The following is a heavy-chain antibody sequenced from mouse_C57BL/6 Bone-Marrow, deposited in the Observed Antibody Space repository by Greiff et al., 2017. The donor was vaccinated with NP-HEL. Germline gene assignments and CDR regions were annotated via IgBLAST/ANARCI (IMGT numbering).Heavy chain of an antibody. CDR2: ISSGSSTI. CDR3: ARGLVAHWYFDV. V-gene: IGHV5-17*01. Sequence: EVKVEESGGGLVKPGGSLKLSCAASGFTFSDYGMHWVRQAPEKGLEWVAYISSGSSTIYYADTVKGRFTISSDNAKNTLFLQMTSLRSEDTAMYYCARGLVAHWYFDVWGTGTTVTVSS. D-gene: IGHD1-1*01. CDR1: GFTFSDYG. J-gene: IGHJ1*03.